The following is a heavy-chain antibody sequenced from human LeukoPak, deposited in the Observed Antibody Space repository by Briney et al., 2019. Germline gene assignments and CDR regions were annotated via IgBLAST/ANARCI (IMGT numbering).Heavy chain of an antibody. Sequence: AGGSLRLSCAASGFTFSSYSMNWVRQAPGKGLEWVSSISSSSSYIYYADSVKGRFTISRDNAKNSLYLQMNSLRAEDTAVYYCARSNRGDYYYYYGMDVWGKGTTVAVSS. D-gene: IGHD3-10*01. J-gene: IGHJ6*04. CDR2: ISSSSSYI. CDR3: ARSNRGDYYYYYGMDV. V-gene: IGHV3-21*01. CDR1: GFTFSSYS.